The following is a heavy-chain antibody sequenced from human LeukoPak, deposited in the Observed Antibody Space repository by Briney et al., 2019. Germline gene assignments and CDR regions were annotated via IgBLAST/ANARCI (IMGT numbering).Heavy chain of an antibody. CDR3: ARVPVASNYYYYGMDV. Sequence: ASVKVSCKASGYTFTGYYMHWVRQAPGQGLEWMGWMNPNSGGTNYAQKFQGRVTMTRDTSISTAYMELSSLRSEDTAVYYCARVPVASNYYYYGMDVWGQGTTVTVSS. J-gene: IGHJ6*02. V-gene: IGHV1-2*02. CDR1: GYTFTGYY. D-gene: IGHD2-2*01. CDR2: MNPNSGGT.